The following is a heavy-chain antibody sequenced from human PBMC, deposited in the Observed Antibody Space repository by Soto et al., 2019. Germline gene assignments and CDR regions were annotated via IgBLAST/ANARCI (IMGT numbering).Heavy chain of an antibody. D-gene: IGHD1-26*01. CDR2: INPSGDSI. V-gene: IGHV1-46*01. CDR1: GYSFSSYY. CDR3: ARDWEFGY. J-gene: IGHJ4*02. Sequence: ASVKVSCKASGYSFSSYYMHWVRQAPGQGLEWMGVINPSGDSITYAQKFQGRVTMTKDTSTSTLFMEVSSLRSEDTAVYFCARDWEFGYWGQGTLVTVSS.